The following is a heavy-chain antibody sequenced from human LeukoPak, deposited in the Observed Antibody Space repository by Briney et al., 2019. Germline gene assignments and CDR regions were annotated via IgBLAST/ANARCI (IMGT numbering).Heavy chain of an antibody. CDR2: MNPNSGNT. D-gene: IGHD3-22*01. J-gene: IGHJ4*02. Sequence: GASVKVSCKASGYTFTSYDINWVRQATGQGLEWMGGMNPNSGNTGYAQKFQGRVTMTRKTSISTAYMELSSLRSEDTAVYYCARAIYDSSGYYRYYFDYWGQGTLVTVSS. V-gene: IGHV1-8*01. CDR3: ARAIYDSSGYYRYYFDY. CDR1: GYTFTSYD.